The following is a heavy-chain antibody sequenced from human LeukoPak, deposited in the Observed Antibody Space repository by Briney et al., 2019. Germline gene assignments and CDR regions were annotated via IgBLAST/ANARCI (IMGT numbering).Heavy chain of an antibody. V-gene: IGHV3-7*01. D-gene: IGHD3-3*01. CDR1: GFTFSSYW. Sequence: PGGSLRLSCAASGFTFSSYWMSWVRQAPGKGLEWVANIKQDGSEKYYVDSVKGRFTISRDNAKNSLYLQMNSLRAEDTAVYYCARASEDFWSGYANFDYWGQGTLVTVSS. CDR2: IKQDGSEK. CDR3: ARASEDFWSGYANFDY. J-gene: IGHJ4*02.